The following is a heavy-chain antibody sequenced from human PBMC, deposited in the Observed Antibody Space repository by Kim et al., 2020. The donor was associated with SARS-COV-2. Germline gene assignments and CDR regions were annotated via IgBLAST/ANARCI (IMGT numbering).Heavy chain of an antibody. V-gene: IGHV3-30*18. Sequence: GGSLRLSCAASGFTFSSYGMHWVRQAPGKGLEWVAVISYDGSNKYYADSVKGRFTISRDNSKNTLYLQMNSLRAEDTAVYYCAKDQNWASMGFGDDILGHYYYGMDVWGQGTTVTVSS. CDR2: ISYDGSNK. CDR3: AKDQNWASMGFGDDILGHYYYGMDV. J-gene: IGHJ6*02. D-gene: IGHD3-10*01. CDR1: GFTFSSYG.